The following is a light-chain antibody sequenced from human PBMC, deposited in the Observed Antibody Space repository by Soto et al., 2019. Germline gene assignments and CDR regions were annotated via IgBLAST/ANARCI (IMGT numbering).Light chain of an antibody. Sequence: QSVLTQPPSVSGAAGRRVTISCTGRSSNIGAGYDVHWYQQLPGTAPKLLIYGNSNRPSGVPDRFSGSKSGTSASLAITGLQAEDEAYYYCQSYDSSLSGYVFGTGTKLTV. V-gene: IGLV1-40*01. CDR1: SSNIGAGYD. CDR2: GNS. CDR3: QSYDSSLSGYV. J-gene: IGLJ1*01.